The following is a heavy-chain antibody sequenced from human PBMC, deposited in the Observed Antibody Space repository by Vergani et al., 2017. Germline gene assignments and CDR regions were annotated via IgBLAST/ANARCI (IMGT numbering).Heavy chain of an antibody. CDR3: ARDREDYNSSRFYYAMDV. CDR1: GYTFISYG. Sequence: QVQLVQSGAEVKKPGASVKVSCKASGYTFISYGISWVRQAPGQGLEWMGWISPYNGNTNYAQKLQGRVTMTTDTSTSTAYMELRSLRSDDTAVFYCARDREDYNSSRFYYAMDVWGQGTTVTVSS. CDR2: ISPYNGNT. V-gene: IGHV1-18*01. J-gene: IGHJ6*02. D-gene: IGHD6-13*01.